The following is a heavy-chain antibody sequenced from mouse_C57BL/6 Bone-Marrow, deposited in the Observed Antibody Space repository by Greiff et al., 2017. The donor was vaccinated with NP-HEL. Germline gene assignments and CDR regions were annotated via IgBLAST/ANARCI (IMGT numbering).Heavy chain of an antibody. J-gene: IGHJ3*01. CDR3: AINFYYGSSPRY. Sequence: QVQLKQPGAELVKPGASVKVSCKASGYTFTSYWMHWVKQRPGQGLEWIGRIHPSDSDTNYNQKFKGKATLTVDKSSSTAYMQLSSLTSEDSAVYYCAINFYYGSSPRYWGQGTLVTVSA. D-gene: IGHD1-1*01. CDR2: IHPSDSDT. CDR1: GYTFTSYW. V-gene: IGHV1-74*01.